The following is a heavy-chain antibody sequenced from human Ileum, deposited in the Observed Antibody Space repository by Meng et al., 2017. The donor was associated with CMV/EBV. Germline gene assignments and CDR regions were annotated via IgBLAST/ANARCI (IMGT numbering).Heavy chain of an antibody. Sequence: QVKLVQSGSELKEPGASVKVSCKTSGYDFITYGINWVREAPGQRLEWMGWIDTNTGNPTYAQDFTGRFVFSLDTSVSTAYLQISSLRAEDTAVYYCTRGAGAHSSKFDFWGRGTLVTVSS. CDR3: TRGAGAHSSKFDF. CDR2: IDTNTGNP. J-gene: IGHJ4*02. CDR1: GYDFITYG. V-gene: IGHV7-4-1*02. D-gene: IGHD6-13*01.